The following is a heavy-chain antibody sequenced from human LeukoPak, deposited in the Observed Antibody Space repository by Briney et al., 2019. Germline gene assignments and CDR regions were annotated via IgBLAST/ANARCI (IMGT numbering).Heavy chain of an antibody. CDR3: ARAIRSRIRGASYALDY. CDR2: INSDGSST. CDR1: GFTFSSYC. V-gene: IGHV3-74*01. Sequence: SGGSLRLSCAASGFTFSSYCMHWVRQAPGKGLVWVSRINSDGSSTGYADSVKGRFTISRDNAKNTLYLQMNSLRAEDTAVYYCARAIRSRIRGASYALDYWGQGTLVTVSS. D-gene: IGHD3-10*01. J-gene: IGHJ4*02.